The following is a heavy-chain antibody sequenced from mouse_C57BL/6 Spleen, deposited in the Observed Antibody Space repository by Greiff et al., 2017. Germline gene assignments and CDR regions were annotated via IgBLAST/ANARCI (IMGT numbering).Heavy chain of an antibody. CDR2: IWSGGST. CDR1: GFSLTSYG. V-gene: IGHV2-2*01. D-gene: IGHD2-4*01. Sequence: QVQLKESGPGLVQPSQSLSITCTVSGFSLTSYGVHWVRQSPGKGLEWLGVIWSGGSTDYNAAFISRLSISKDNSKSQVFFKMNSLQADDTAIYYCARNWYDYDAWFAYWGQGTLVTVSA. J-gene: IGHJ3*01. CDR3: ARNWYDYDAWFAY.